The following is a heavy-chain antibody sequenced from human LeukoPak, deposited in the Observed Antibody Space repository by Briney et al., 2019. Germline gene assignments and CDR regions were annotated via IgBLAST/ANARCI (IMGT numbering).Heavy chain of an antibody. V-gene: IGHV3-53*01. CDR3: ASAREYCGSAECYEYFQH. D-gene: IGHD2-21*01. J-gene: IGHJ1*01. CDR2: IYSGGST. Sequence: GGSLILSCVASGFAVGSKSMSWVRQSPGKGLEWVSVIYSGGSTYYADSVNGRFTISRDNSRNALFLQMNALRAEDTALYFCASAREYCGSAECYEYFQHWGQGTLSPSP. CDR1: GFAVGSKS.